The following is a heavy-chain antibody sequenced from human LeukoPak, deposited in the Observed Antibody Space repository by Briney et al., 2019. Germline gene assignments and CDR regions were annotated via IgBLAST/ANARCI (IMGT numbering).Heavy chain of an antibody. CDR3: ARPGYSSSWYVVWYFDL. CDR1: GGSISSYY. Sequence: PSETLSLTCTVSGGSISSYYWSWIRQPPGKGLEWIGYIYYSGSTNYNPSLKSRVTISVDTSKNQFSLKLTSVTAADTAVYYCARPGYSSSWYVVWYFDLWARGTLVTVSS. D-gene: IGHD6-13*01. V-gene: IGHV4-59*12. J-gene: IGHJ2*01. CDR2: IYYSGST.